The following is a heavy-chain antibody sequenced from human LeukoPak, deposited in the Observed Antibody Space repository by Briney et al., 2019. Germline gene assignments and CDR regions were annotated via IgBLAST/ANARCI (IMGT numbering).Heavy chain of an antibody. Sequence: GGSLRLSCAASGFTFRTSWMSWVRQAPGKGLEWLTNINGDGSVKNHVDSVKGRFTISRDNAENSLYLQMNSLRAEDTAVYYCATRPGNFDYWGQGTLVTVSS. CDR1: GFTFRTSW. V-gene: IGHV3-7*01. CDR3: ATRPGNFDY. D-gene: IGHD1-26*01. J-gene: IGHJ4*02. CDR2: INGDGSVK.